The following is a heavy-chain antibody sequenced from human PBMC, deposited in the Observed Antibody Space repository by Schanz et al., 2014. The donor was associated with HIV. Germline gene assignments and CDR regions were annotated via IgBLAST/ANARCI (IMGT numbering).Heavy chain of an antibody. CDR3: ARDSGPGIY. Sequence: QVHLVESGGGVAQPGRSLRLSCTASGFTFSSYGMHWVRQAPGKGLEWVAGISYDGSNKYYSDSVKGRFTISRDNAKNSLYLQMSSLRAEDTAVYYCARDSGPGIYWGQGTLVTVSS. D-gene: IGHD3-10*01. V-gene: IGHV3-30*03. J-gene: IGHJ4*02. CDR1: GFTFSSYG. CDR2: ISYDGSNK.